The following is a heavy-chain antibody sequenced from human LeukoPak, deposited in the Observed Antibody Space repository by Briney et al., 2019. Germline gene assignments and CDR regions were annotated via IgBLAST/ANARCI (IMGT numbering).Heavy chain of an antibody. J-gene: IGHJ3*02. D-gene: IGHD6-19*01. CDR2: TSGSGAST. CDR3: ARKYCSCCPKGDAFDI. Sequence: GGSLRLSCAASGFTFNSYAMSWVRQAPGKGLEGLSDTSGSGASTYYAYSVKGRFTIPRDNSKNTLYLEMNSLRAEDTAVYYCARKYCSCCPKGDAFDIWGQGTMVSVFS. V-gene: IGHV3-23*01. CDR1: GFTFNSYA.